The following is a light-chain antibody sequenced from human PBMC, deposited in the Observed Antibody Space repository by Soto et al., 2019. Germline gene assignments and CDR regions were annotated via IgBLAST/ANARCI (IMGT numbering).Light chain of an antibody. CDR2: DAS. CDR1: QSISSW. J-gene: IGKJ4*01. V-gene: IGKV1-5*01. CDR3: QQYNRYSLT. Sequence: DIQMTQSPSTLSASVGDRVTITCRASQSISSWLAWYQQKPGKAPKLLIYDASSLESGVPSRFSGSGSGTEFTLIISSMQPADLATYYCQQYNRYSLTFGGGTKVEIK.